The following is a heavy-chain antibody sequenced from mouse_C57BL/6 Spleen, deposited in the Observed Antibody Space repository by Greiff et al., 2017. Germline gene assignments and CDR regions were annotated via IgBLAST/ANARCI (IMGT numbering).Heavy chain of an antibody. D-gene: IGHD4-1*02. V-gene: IGHV5-9*01. Sequence: EVKLMESGGGLVKPGGSLKLSCAASGFTFSSYTMSWVRQTPEKRLEWVATISGGGGNTYYPDSVKGRFTISRDNAKNTLYLQMSSLRSEDTALYYCARGASTGTEWYFDVWGTGTTVTVSS. CDR1: GFTFSSYT. CDR3: ARGASTGTEWYFDV. CDR2: ISGGGGNT. J-gene: IGHJ1*03.